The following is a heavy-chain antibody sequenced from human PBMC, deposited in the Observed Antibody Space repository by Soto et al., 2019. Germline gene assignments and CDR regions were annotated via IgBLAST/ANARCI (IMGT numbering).Heavy chain of an antibody. CDR3: ANYYDILTGSLYYYYGMDV. V-gene: IGHV3-23*01. J-gene: IGHJ6*02. D-gene: IGHD3-9*01. Sequence: PRGSLRLSCSASGFTFSSYAMSWFRQALGKGLEWVSAISGSGGSTYYADSAKGRFTISRDNSKNTLYLQMNSLRAEDTAVYYCANYYDILTGSLYYYYGMDVWGQGTTVTVSS. CDR2: ISGSGGST. CDR1: GFTFSSYA.